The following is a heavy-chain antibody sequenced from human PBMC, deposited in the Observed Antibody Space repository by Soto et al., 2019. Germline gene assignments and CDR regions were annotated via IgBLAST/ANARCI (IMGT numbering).Heavy chain of an antibody. CDR3: ARSGTYEPLYY. V-gene: IGHV3-48*03. CDR1: GFTLSSYE. Sequence: GGSLRLSCAASGFTLSSYEMNWVRQAPGKGLEWVSYISGSGRTIYYADSVKGRFTVSRDNAKNSLYLQMNSLRAEDTAVYYCARSGTYEPLYYWGQGTLVTVSS. CDR2: ISGSGRTI. J-gene: IGHJ4*02. D-gene: IGHD1-26*01.